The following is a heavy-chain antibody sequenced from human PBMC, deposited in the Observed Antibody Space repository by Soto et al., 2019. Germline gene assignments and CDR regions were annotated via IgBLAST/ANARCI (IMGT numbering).Heavy chain of an antibody. V-gene: IGHV4-59*01. CDR1: CASIRSYY. J-gene: IGHJ6*02. CDR3: ARERYYGMDV. CDR2: VYTSDYT. Sequence: SETLSLTCSVSCASIRSYYWHWIRQPPGKGLEWIGYVYTSDYTRYSSSIKSRVTISVDTSKNQFSLKLSSVTAADTAVYYCARERYYGMDVWGQGTTVTVSS.